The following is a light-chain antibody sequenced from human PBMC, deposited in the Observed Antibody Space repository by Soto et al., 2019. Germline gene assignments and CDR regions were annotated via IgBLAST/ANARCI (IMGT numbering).Light chain of an antibody. CDR1: QSVGSN. V-gene: IGKV3-15*01. J-gene: IGKJ3*01. Sequence: EMVMTQSPATLSVSPGERATLSCRASQSVGSNLAWYQQKPGQAPRLLIYGASTRANGIPARFSGAGSGTEFTLTISGLQSDDFALYYCQQYTKWPRFGPGTKVDIK. CDR2: GAS. CDR3: QQYTKWPR.